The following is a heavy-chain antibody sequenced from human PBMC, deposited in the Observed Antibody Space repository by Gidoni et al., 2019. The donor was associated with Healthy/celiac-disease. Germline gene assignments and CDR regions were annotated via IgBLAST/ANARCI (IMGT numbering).Heavy chain of an antibody. J-gene: IGHJ3*02. V-gene: IGHV3-7*01. CDR1: GFTFSSYW. Sequence: EVQLVESGGGLVQPGGSLRLSCAASGFTFSSYWMSWVRQAPGKGLGWVANIKQDGSEKYYVDSVKGRFTISRDNAKNSLYLQMNSLRAEDTAVYYCAREPTKDDYGDSNAFDIWGQGTMVTVSS. CDR3: AREPTKDDYGDSNAFDI. CDR2: IKQDGSEK. D-gene: IGHD4-17*01.